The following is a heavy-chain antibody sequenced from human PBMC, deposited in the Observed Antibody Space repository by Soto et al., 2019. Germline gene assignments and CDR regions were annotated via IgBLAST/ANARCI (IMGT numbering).Heavy chain of an antibody. V-gene: IGHV1-2*04. Sequence: QVQLGQSVAEVKKPGASVKVSCKASGYTFTGYYMHWVRQAPGQGLEWMGWINPNSGGTHYAQKFQGWVTMTRDTSISPAYMVLSRLRSDDTAVYSCARVRRPDKRYYYYGMDVWGQGTTVTVSS. CDR3: ARVRRPDKRYYYYGMDV. J-gene: IGHJ6*02. CDR2: INPNSGGT. CDR1: GYTFTGYY.